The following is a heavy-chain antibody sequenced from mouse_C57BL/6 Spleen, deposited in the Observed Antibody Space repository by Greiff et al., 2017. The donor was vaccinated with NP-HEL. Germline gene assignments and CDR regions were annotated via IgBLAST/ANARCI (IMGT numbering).Heavy chain of an antibody. CDR1: GYTFTDHT. V-gene: IGHV1-78*01. Sequence: VQLQQSDAELVKPGASVKISCKVSGYTFTDHTIHWMKQRPEQGLEWIGYIYPRDGSTKYNEKFKGKATLTADKSSSTAYMQLNSLTSEDSAVYCGARGDYGSSPWYFDYWGQGTTLTVSS. J-gene: IGHJ2*01. CDR2: IYPRDGST. CDR3: ARGDYGSSPWYFDY. D-gene: IGHD1-1*01.